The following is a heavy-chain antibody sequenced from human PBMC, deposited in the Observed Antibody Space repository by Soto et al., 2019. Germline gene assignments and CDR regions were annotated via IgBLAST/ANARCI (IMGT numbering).Heavy chain of an antibody. CDR3: ARAGYCSSTSCPGGAFDI. D-gene: IGHD2-2*01. J-gene: IGHJ3*02. CDR1: GYTFTSYY. CDR2: INPSGGST. V-gene: IGHV1-46*03. Sequence: ASVKVSCKASGYTFTSYYMHWVRQAPGQGLEWMGIINPSGGSTSYAQKFQGRVTMTRDTSTSTVYMGLSSLRSEDTAVYYCARAGYCSSTSCPGGAFDIWGQGTMVTVSS.